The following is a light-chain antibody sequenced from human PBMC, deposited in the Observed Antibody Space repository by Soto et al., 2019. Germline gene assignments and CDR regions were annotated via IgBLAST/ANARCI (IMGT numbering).Light chain of an antibody. J-gene: IGLJ2*01. CDR3: VLYMGSGISI. CDR2: TTN. CDR1: SGSVSTSHY. V-gene: IGLV8-61*01. Sequence: QAVVTQEPSLSVSPGGTVTLTCGLSSGSVSTSHYPTWCQQTPGQPPRTLIYTTNTRSSGVPDRFSGSILGNRAALTITGAQTDDESDYYCVLYMGSGISIFGGGTKVTVL.